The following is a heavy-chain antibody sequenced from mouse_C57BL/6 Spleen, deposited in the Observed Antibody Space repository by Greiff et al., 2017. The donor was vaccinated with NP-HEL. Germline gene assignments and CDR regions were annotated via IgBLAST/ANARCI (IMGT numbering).Heavy chain of an antibody. CDR3: ARPLTGFYAMDY. J-gene: IGHJ4*01. V-gene: IGHV7-3*01. D-gene: IGHD4-1*01. CDR1: GFTFTDYY. Sequence: EVKLMESGGGLVQPGGSLSLSCAASGFTFTDYYMSWVRQPPGKALEWLGFIRNKANGYTTEYSASVKGRFTISRDNSQSILYLQMNALRAEDSATYYCARPLTGFYAMDYWGQGTSVTVSS. CDR2: IRNKANGYTT.